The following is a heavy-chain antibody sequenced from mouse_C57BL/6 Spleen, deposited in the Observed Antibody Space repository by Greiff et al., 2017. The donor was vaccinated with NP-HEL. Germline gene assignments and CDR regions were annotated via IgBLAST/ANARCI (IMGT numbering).Heavy chain of an antibody. V-gene: IGHV1-62-2*01. CDR2: FYPGSGSI. CDR1: GYTFTEYT. CDR3: ARHEEVYYYGSRDWYFDV. Sequence: QVQLQQSGAELVKPGASVKLSCKASGYTFTEYTIHWVKQRSGQGLEWIGWFYPGSGSIKYNEKFKDKATLTADKSSSTVYMERSRLTSEDSAVYVCARHEEVYYYGSRDWYFDVWGTGTTVTVSS. J-gene: IGHJ1*03. D-gene: IGHD1-1*01.